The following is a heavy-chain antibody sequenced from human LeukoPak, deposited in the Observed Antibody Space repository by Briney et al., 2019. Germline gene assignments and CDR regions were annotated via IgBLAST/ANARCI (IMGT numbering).Heavy chain of an antibody. J-gene: IGHJ5*02. Sequence: ASVKVSCKASGYTFTSYGISWVRQAPGQGLEWMGWISAYNGNTNYAQKLQGRVTMTTDTSTSTAYMELRSLRSDDTAVYYCARDPSVPAAPRWFDPWGQGTLVTVFS. CDR2: ISAYNGNT. V-gene: IGHV1-18*01. D-gene: IGHD2-2*01. CDR1: GYTFTSYG. CDR3: ARDPSVPAAPRWFDP.